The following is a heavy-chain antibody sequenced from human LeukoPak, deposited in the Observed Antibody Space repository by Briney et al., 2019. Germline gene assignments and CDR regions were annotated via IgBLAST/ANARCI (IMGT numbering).Heavy chain of an antibody. CDR1: GYIFTGYY. Sequence: APVKVSCKASGYIFTGYYMHWVRQAPGQGLEWMGWINPNSGGTNYAQKFQGRVTMTRDTSISTAYMELSRLRSDDTAVYYCARDLKWNYFDYWGQGTLVTVSS. D-gene: IGHD1-26*01. CDR3: ARDLKWNYFDY. CDR2: INPNSGGT. V-gene: IGHV1-2*02. J-gene: IGHJ4*02.